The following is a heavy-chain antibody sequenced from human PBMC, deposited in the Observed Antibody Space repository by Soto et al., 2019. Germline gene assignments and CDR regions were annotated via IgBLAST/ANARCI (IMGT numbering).Heavy chain of an antibody. CDR2: ISSDGGST. CDR1: GFSFSSYA. V-gene: IGHV3-64D*06. Sequence: PGGSLRLSCSASGFSFSSYAMHWVRQAPGKGLEYASSISSDGGSTYYADSVKGRFTISRDNSKNTLYLQMTSLRAEDTAVYYCVKDIYVDFWGQGTLVTVSS. J-gene: IGHJ4*02. CDR3: VKDIYVDF.